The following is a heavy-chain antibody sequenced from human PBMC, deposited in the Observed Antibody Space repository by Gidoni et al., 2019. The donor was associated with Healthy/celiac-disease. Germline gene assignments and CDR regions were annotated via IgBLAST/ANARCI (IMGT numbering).Heavy chain of an antibody. V-gene: IGHV3-74*01. D-gene: IGHD1-26*01. CDR3: ARGGVEWELLGGFDY. CDR1: GFTFSSYW. Sequence: EVQLVESGGGLVQPGGSLRLSCAASGFTFSSYWMHWVRQAPGKGLVWVSRINSDGSITSYADSVKGRFTISRDNAKNTLYLQMNSLRAEDTAVYYCARGGVEWELLGGFDYWGQGTLVTVSS. CDR2: INSDGSIT. J-gene: IGHJ4*02.